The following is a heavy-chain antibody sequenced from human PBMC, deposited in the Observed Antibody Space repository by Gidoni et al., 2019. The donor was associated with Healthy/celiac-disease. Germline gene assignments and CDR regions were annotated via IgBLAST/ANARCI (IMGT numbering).Heavy chain of an antibody. CDR3: ARGTEYYYDSSGYYSWFDP. V-gene: IGHV4-34*01. CDR1: GRSFSGYY. Sequence: QVQLQQWGAGLLKPSETLSLPSAVYGRSFSGYYWSWIRQPPGKGLEWIGEINHSGSTNYNPSLKSRVTISVDTSKNQFSLKLSSVTAADTAVYYCARGTEYYYDSSGYYSWFDPWGQGTLVTVSS. J-gene: IGHJ5*02. CDR2: INHSGST. D-gene: IGHD3-22*01.